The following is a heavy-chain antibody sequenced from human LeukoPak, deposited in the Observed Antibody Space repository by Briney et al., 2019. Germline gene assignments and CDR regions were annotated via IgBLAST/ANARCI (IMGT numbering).Heavy chain of an antibody. CDR1: GYSFTGYQ. J-gene: IGHJ4*02. CDR3: VRDSPGDYYGSGSHQ. D-gene: IGHD3-10*01. Sequence: ASVTVSCEASGYSFTGYQINWVRQAPGQGLEWMGWIHGRSGGTKYAEKFQGRVTLTRDTSINTAYMELTNLRSDDTAVYYCVRDSPGDYYGSGSHQRGQGTLVTASS. CDR2: IHGRSGGT. V-gene: IGHV1-2*02.